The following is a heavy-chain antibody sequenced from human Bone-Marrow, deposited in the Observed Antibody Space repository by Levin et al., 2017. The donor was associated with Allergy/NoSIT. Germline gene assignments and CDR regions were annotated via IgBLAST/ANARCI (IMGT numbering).Heavy chain of an antibody. CDR1: GGSISSGSYY. CDR2: IYSSGST. D-gene: IGHD3-22*01. J-gene: IGHJ2*01. Sequence: PSETLSLTCTVSGGSISSGSYYWTWIRQPAGKGLEWIGRIYSSGSTNYKASLKSRVTISVDTSENQFSLKLSSVTAADTAVYYCARVGYYYDSSGWWYFDLWGRGTLVTVSS. CDR3: ARVGYYYDSSGWWYFDL. V-gene: IGHV4-61*02.